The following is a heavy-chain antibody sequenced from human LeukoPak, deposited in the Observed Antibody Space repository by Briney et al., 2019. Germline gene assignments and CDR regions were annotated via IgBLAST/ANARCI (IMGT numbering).Heavy chain of an antibody. V-gene: IGHV3-23*01. CDR1: GLTFSSYA. CDR3: AEIPVGEPHFDY. D-gene: IGHD3-10*01. CDR2: ISGSGGST. Sequence: GGSLRLSCAASGLTFSSYAMSWVRQAPGKGLEWVSAISGSGGSTYYADSVKGRFTISRDNSKNTLYLQMNSLRAEDTAVYYCAEIPVGEPHFDYWGQGTLVTVSS. J-gene: IGHJ4*02.